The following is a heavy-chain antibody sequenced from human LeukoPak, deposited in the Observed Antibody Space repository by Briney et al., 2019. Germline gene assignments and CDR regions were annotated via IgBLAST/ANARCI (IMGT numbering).Heavy chain of an antibody. Sequence: GGSLRLSCAASGFTFSSYAMSWVRQAPGRGLEWVSAISGSGGSTYYADSVKGRFTISRDNSKNTLYLQMNSLRAEDTAVYYCAKSADDFWSGSYDYWGQGTLVTVSS. V-gene: IGHV3-23*01. CDR1: GFTFSSYA. J-gene: IGHJ4*02. CDR2: ISGSGGST. D-gene: IGHD3-3*01. CDR3: AKSADDFWSGSYDY.